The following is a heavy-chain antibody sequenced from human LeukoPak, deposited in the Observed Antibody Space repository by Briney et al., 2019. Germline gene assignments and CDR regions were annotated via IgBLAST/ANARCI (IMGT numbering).Heavy chain of an antibody. V-gene: IGHV3-23*01. Sequence: GGSLRLSCAASGFTFSSYAMSWVRQAPGKGLEWVSTISGSGTSTYYADSVKGRFTISRDNSENTLYLQMNSLRAEDTAVYYCAKDYGDYVPPLDYWGQGTLVTVSS. CDR1: GFTFSSYA. CDR2: ISGSGTST. D-gene: IGHD4-17*01. J-gene: IGHJ4*02. CDR3: AKDYGDYVPPLDY.